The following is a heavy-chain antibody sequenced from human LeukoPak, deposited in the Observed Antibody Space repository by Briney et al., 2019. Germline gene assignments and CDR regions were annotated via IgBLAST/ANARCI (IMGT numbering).Heavy chain of an antibody. CDR1: AFAFSSNW. D-gene: IGHD1-26*01. Sequence: GGSLRLSRVASAFAFSSNWMSWVRQAPGKGLEWAASIKEDGSETYYVDSVKGRFTISRDNAKNSLYLQMSSLRAEDTAVYYCARDLHPRYYLPDYWGQGTLVTVSS. CDR2: IKEDGSET. J-gene: IGHJ4*02. V-gene: IGHV3-7*04. CDR3: ARDLHPRYYLPDY.